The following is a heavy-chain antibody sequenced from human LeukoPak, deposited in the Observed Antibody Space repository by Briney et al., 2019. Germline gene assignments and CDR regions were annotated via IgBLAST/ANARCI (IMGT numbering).Heavy chain of an antibody. CDR3: ARDIENSGSYWFDP. J-gene: IGHJ5*02. CDR1: GFTFSSYS. Sequence: PGGSLRLSCAASGFTFSSYSMNWVRQAPGKGLEWVSVIYSGGSTYYADSVKGRFTISRDNSKNTLYLQMNSLRAEDTAVYYCARDIENSGSYWFDPWGQGTLVTVSS. CDR2: IYSGGST. V-gene: IGHV3-53*01. D-gene: IGHD1-26*01.